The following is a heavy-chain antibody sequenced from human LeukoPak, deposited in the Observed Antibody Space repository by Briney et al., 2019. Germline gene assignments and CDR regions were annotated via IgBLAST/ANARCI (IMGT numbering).Heavy chain of an antibody. CDR3: ARRGAAGRQGGFHY. J-gene: IGHJ4*02. V-gene: IGHV4-59*08. Sequence: SETLSPACTLSGASVSSCYWSWIRQPPGKGLEWIGYIYYSGSTNYNPSLKSRVTISGDTSKNQFSLKLSSVTAADTAVYYCARRGAAGRQGGFHYGGQGTLVTVSS. D-gene: IGHD6-13*01. CDR1: GASVSSCY. CDR2: IYYSGST.